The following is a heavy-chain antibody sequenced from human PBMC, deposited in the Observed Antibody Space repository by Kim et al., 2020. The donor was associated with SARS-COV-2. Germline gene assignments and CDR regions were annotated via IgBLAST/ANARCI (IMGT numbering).Heavy chain of an antibody. D-gene: IGHD4-17*01. J-gene: IGHJ4*02. CDR2: IYYSGST. CDR3: ARRSGRDYGGAFDY. CDR1: GGSISSSNYY. V-gene: IGHV4-39*01. Sequence: SETLSLTCTVSGGSISSSNYYWGWIRQPPGKGLEWIGSIYYSGSTYYNTSLKSRVTISVDTSKTQFSLMLTSVTAADTAVYYCARRSGRDYGGAFDYWGQVTLVTVSS.